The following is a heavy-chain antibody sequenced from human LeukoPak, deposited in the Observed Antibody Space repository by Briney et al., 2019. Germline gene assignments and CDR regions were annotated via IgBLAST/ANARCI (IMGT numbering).Heavy chain of an antibody. V-gene: IGHV4-39*07. J-gene: IGHJ4*02. Sequence: SETLSLTCTVSGGSISSSSYYWGWIRQPPGKGLEWIGSIYYSGSTYYNPSLKSRVTISVDTSKNQFSLKLSSVTAADTAVYYCARVPAASSKYWGQGTLVTVSS. CDR1: GGSISSSSYY. D-gene: IGHD2-2*01. CDR3: ARVPAASSKY. CDR2: IYYSGST.